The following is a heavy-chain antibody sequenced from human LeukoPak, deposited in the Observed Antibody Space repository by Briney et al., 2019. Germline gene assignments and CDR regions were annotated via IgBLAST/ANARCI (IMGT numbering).Heavy chain of an antibody. CDR1: GFTFSSYS. CDR3: ARRIAVAGTRYFQH. Sequence: GGSLRLSCAASGFTFSSYSMNWLRQAPGKGLEWVSSISSSSSYIYYADSVKGRFTISRDNAKNSLYLQMNSLGAEDTAVYYCARRIAVAGTRYFQHWGQGTLVTVSS. D-gene: IGHD6-19*01. CDR2: ISSSSSYI. J-gene: IGHJ1*01. V-gene: IGHV3-21*01.